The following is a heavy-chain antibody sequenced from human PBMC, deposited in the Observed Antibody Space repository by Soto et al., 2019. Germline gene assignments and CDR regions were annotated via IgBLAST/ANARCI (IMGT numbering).Heavy chain of an antibody. D-gene: IGHD1-7*01. J-gene: IGHJ6*02. CDR2: INPNSGGT. CDR3: AIAGKLELRSDYYYGMNV. Sequence: ASVKVSCKASGYTFTGYYMHWVRQAPGQGLEWMGWINPNSGGTNYAQKFQGWVTMTRDTSISTAYMELSRLRSDDTAVYYGAIAGKLELRSDYYYGMNVWGQGTTVTVSS. V-gene: IGHV1-2*04. CDR1: GYTFTGYY.